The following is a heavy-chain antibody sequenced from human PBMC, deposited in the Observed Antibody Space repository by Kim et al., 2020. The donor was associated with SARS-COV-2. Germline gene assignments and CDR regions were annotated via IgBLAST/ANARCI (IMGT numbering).Heavy chain of an antibody. V-gene: IGHV4-39*01. D-gene: IGHD3-22*01. Sequence: LKSRVTISVDTSKNQFSLKLSSVTAADTAVYYCARHPSGYYDSSGYYFDYWGQGTLVTVSS. CDR3: ARHPSGYYDSSGYYFDY. J-gene: IGHJ4*02.